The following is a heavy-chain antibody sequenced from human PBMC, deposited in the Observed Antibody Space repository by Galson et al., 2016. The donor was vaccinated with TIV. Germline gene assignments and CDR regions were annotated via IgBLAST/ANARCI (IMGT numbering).Heavy chain of an antibody. CDR1: GGTFSRSA. V-gene: IGHV1-69*13. CDR3: ARGPGPAGIVGIYYNMDV. J-gene: IGHJ6*02. CDR2: IIPLLSSP. Sequence: SGAEVKKPEASVKVSCKASGGTFSRSAISWVRQAPGQGLEWVGGIIPLLSSPSYGQKFQGRLTITADESMTTSYMELTSLTSDDTAMYYCARGPGPAGIVGIYYNMDVWGQGTTVIVSS. D-gene: IGHD1-26*01.